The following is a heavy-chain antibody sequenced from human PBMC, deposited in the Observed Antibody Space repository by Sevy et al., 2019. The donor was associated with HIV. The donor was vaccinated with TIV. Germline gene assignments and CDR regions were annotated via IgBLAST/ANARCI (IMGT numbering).Heavy chain of an antibody. Sequence: SLTCTVSGGSISSSGYYWGWIRQPPGMGLEWLGSIYYSGSTYYNPSLKSRVTISVDTSKNQFSLKMNSVTAADTAVYYCARHPYGDYVGYFDPWGQGTLVTVSS. V-gene: IGHV4-39*01. CDR1: GGSISSSGYY. D-gene: IGHD4-17*01. CDR2: IYYSGST. CDR3: ARHPYGDYVGYFDP. J-gene: IGHJ5*02.